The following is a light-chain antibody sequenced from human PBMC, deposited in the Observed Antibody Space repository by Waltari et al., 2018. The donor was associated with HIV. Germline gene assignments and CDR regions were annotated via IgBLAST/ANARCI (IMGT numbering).Light chain of an antibody. CDR3: ASWDDGLSGHV. J-gene: IGLJ1*01. V-gene: IGLV1-47*01. CDR1: NSHIGRNH. CDR2: RNE. Sequence: QPVFTQPLSASDPPGQSLTISCSGGNSHIGRNHVFWYQQCPNRAPKLIVYRNEQRPSGVSDRFSGSRSGTSASLVISGLRAEDEAHYYCASWDDGLSGHVFGSGTTVFVL.